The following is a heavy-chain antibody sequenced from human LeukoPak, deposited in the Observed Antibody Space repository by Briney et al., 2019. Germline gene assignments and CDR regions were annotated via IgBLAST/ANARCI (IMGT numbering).Heavy chain of an antibody. V-gene: IGHV4-34*01. D-gene: IGHD3-16*02. CDR3: ARGVYDYVWGSYRHDAFDI. CDR2: INHSGST. J-gene: IGHJ3*02. Sequence: SETLSLTCAVYGGSFSGYYWSWIRHPPGKGLEWIGEINHSGSTNYNPSLKSRVTISVDTSKNQFSLKLSSVTAADTAVYYCARGVYDYVWGSYRHDAFDIWGQGTMVTVSS. CDR1: GGSFSGYY.